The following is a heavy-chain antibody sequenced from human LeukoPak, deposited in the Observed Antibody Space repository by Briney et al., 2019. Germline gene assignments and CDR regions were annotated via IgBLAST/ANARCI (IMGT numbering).Heavy chain of an antibody. CDR3: ARDSRLGVNFDY. V-gene: IGHV3-21*01. CDR2: ISSSSSYI. CDR1: RFTFSNYW. J-gene: IGHJ4*02. Sequence: PGGSLRLSCVASRFTFSNYWMSWVRQAPGKGLEWVSSISSSSSYIYYADSVKGRFTISRDNAKNSLYLQMNSLRAEDTAVYYCARDSRLGVNFDYWGQGTLVTVSS. D-gene: IGHD2-8*02.